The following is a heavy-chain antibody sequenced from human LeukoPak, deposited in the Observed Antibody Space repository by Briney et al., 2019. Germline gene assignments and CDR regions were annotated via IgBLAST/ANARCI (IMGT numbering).Heavy chain of an antibody. Sequence: VKVSCKASGYTFTGYYMHWVRQAPGQGLEWMGRINPNSGGTNYAQKFQGRVTMTRDTSISTAYMELSRLRSDDTAVYYCARAPRWELPDAFDIWGQGTMVTVSS. D-gene: IGHD1-26*01. CDR1: GYTFTGYY. CDR3: ARAPRWELPDAFDI. J-gene: IGHJ3*02. CDR2: INPNSGGT. V-gene: IGHV1-2*06.